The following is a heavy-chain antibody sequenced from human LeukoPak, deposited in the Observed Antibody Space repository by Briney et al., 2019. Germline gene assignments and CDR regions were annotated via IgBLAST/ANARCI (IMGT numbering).Heavy chain of an antibody. CDR3: AREYSSSWYGGGVDY. CDR2: IYYSGST. V-gene: IGHV4-39*07. CDR1: GGSIGSSSYY. Sequence: SETLSLTGTVSGGSIGSSSYYWGWIRQPPGKGLEWIGSIYYSGSTYYNPSLKSRVTISVDTSKNQFSLKLSSVTAADTAVYYCAREYSSSWYGGGVDYWGQGTLVTVSS. D-gene: IGHD6-13*01. J-gene: IGHJ4*02.